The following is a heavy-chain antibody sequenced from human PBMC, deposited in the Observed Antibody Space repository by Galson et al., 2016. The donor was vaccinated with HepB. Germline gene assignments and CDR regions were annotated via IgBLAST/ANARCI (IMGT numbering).Heavy chain of an antibody. CDR3: ATNGPQLYFHWLNSFDY. CDR1: GFTSSTYA. V-gene: IGHV3-23*01. CDR2: ISATGSST. Sequence: SLRLSCAASGFTSSTYAMSWVRQAPGKGLEWVSAISATGSSTYYADSVKGRFTISKDNSKNILYLQMNGLRTEDTAIYYCATNGPQLYFHWLNSFDYWGQGTLVTVSS. D-gene: IGHD3-9*01. J-gene: IGHJ4*02.